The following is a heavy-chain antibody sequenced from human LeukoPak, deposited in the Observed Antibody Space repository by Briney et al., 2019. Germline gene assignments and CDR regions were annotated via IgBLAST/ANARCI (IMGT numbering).Heavy chain of an antibody. D-gene: IGHD3-10*01. Sequence: GGSLRLSCAASGFTFSSYAMSWVRQAPGKGLEWVSAISGSGGSTYYADSVKGRFTISRDNSKNTLYLQMDSLRAEDTAVYYCAKVADYYGSGSCDYWGQGTLVTVSS. J-gene: IGHJ4*02. V-gene: IGHV3-23*01. CDR1: GFTFSSYA. CDR3: AKVADYYGSGSCDY. CDR2: ISGSGGST.